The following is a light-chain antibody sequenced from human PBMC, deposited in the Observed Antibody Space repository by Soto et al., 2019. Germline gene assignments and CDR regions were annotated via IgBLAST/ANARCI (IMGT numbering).Light chain of an antibody. CDR1: ISNIGTNY. Sequence: QSVLTQPPSVSGTPGQRVTISCSGGISNIGTNYVHWFQQLPGTAPKVLSNRDNHRPSGVPDRFSGSKSGTSASLAISGLRYEDEAEYYCAAWDDTVRSYVFGTGTKLTVL. V-gene: IGLV1-47*01. J-gene: IGLJ1*01. CDR3: AAWDDTVRSYV. CDR2: RDN.